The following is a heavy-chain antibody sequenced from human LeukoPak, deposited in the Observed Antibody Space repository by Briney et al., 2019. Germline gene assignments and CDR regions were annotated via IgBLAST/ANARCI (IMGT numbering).Heavy chain of an antibody. J-gene: IGHJ4*02. CDR3: ARDGSSSWYYFDY. CDR1: GGSISSSSYY. Sequence: SETLSLTCTVSGGSISSSSYYWSWIRQPPGKGLEWIGYIYYSGSTNYNPSLKSRVTISVDTSKNQFSLKLSSVTAADTAVYYCARDGSSSWYYFDYWGQGTLVTVSS. D-gene: IGHD6-13*01. CDR2: IYYSGST. V-gene: IGHV4-61*01.